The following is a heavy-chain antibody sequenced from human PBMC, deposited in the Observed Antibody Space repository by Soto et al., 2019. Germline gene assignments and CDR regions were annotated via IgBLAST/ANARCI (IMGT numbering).Heavy chain of an antibody. V-gene: IGHV3-23*01. CDR1: GPTFSAYA. J-gene: IGHJ3*01. Sequence: PGGSLRLSCVASGPTFSAYAMTWVRQAPGKGLEWVSSIRGSGGETHSADSVKGRFTISRDNSKNTLYLQMNSLRAEDTALYYCGKDPNGDYIGAFDFWGQGTMVTVSS. CDR3: GKDPNGDYIGAFDF. CDR2: IRGSGGET. D-gene: IGHD4-17*01.